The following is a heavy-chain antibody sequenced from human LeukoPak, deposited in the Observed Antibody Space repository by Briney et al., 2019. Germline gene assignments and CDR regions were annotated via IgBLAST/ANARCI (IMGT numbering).Heavy chain of an antibody. CDR1: GYTFTDHY. CDR2: INPSRGGT. Sequence: ASVKVSCKASGYTFTDHYIHWVRQAPGQGPEWMGWINPSRGGTDYAQKFQGRVTMTRDTSISTAYMELSGLTSDDTPVYYCARARNSWASPLDYWGQGAPVTVSS. CDR3: ARARNSWASPLDY. J-gene: IGHJ4*02. V-gene: IGHV1-2*02.